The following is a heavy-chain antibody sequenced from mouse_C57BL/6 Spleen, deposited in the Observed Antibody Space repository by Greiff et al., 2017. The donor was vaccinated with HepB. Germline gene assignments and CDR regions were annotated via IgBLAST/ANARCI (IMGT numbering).Heavy chain of an antibody. J-gene: IGHJ2*01. D-gene: IGHD1-1*02. CDR1: GYTFTSYW. CDR3: ARWGGKDY. Sequence: VQLQQPGAELVKPGASVKLSCKASGYTFTSYWMQWVKQRPGQGLEWIGEIDPSASYTNYNQKFKGKATLTVDTSSSTAYMQLSSLTSEDSAVCYCARWGGKDYWGQGTTLTVSS. CDR2: IDPSASYT. V-gene: IGHV1-50*01.